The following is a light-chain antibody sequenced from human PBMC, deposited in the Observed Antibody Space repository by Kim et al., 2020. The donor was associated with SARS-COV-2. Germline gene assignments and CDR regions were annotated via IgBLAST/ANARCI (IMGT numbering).Light chain of an antibody. V-gene: IGLV2-11*01. J-gene: IGLJ3*02. CDR3: CSYVGSFSWV. Sequence: GQSVTISCTGTSSDVGGYGLVSWYQQFPGKAPKLIIYDVYNRPSAVPDRFSGSKSGNTASLTISGLQTEDEADYYCCSYVGSFSWVFGGGTKVTVL. CDR1: SSDVGGYGL. CDR2: DVY.